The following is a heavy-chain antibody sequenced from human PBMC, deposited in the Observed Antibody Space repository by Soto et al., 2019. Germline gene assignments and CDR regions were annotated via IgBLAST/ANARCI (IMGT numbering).Heavy chain of an antibody. CDR3: AKDHLNNWNVLDY. CDR1: GFTFTRYA. V-gene: IGHV3-23*01. J-gene: IGHJ4*02. CDR2: ISRSADTT. Sequence: EVQLLESGGGLVQPGGSLRLSCAASGFTFTRYAIHWVRQAPGKGLEWVSTISRSADTTYYADSVKGRFTISRDNSKNTVFLQMNSLRAEDTAVYYCAKDHLNNWNVLDYWGQGTLVTVSS. D-gene: IGHD1-1*01.